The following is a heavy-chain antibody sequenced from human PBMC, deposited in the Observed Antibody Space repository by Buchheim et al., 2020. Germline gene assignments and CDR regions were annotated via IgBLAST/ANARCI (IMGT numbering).Heavy chain of an antibody. CDR1: GFTFSSYG. CDR2: ISYDGSNK. CDR3: AKDGVGATTRGLITYYFDY. D-gene: IGHD1-26*01. Sequence: QVQLVESGGGVVQPGRSLRLSCAASGFTFSSYGMHWVRQAPGKGLEWVAVISYDGSNKYYADSVKGRFTISIDNSKNTLYLQMNSLRAEDTAVYYCAKDGVGATTRGLITYYFDYWGQGTL. J-gene: IGHJ4*02. V-gene: IGHV3-30*18.